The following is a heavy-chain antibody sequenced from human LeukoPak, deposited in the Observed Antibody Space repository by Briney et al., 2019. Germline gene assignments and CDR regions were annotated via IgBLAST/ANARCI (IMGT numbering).Heavy chain of an antibody. V-gene: IGHV3-53*01. J-gene: IGHJ5*02. Sequence: GGSLRLSCAASGFTVSSNYMSWVRQAPGKGLEWVSVIYSGGSTYYADSVKGRFTISRDNSKNTLYLQMNSLRAEDTAVYYCASLNRPTGNWFDPWGQGPLVTVSS. CDR1: GFTVSSNY. CDR3: ASLNRPTGNWFDP. CDR2: IYSGGST. D-gene: IGHD4-17*01.